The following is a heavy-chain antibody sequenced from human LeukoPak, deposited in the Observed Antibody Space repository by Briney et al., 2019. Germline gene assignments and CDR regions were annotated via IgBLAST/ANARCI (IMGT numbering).Heavy chain of an antibody. V-gene: IGHV1-18*01. CDR2: IIAYNGNT. CDR1: GYTFTSYG. J-gene: IGHJ6*02. CDR3: AREPYYDILTGGYYYYYYGMDV. D-gene: IGHD3-9*01. Sequence: SVKVSCKASGYTFTSYGISWVRQAPGQGLEWMGWIIAYNGNTNYAQKLQGKVTMTTDTSTSTAYMELRSLRSDDTAVYYCAREPYYDILTGGYYYYYYGMDVWGQGTTVTVSS.